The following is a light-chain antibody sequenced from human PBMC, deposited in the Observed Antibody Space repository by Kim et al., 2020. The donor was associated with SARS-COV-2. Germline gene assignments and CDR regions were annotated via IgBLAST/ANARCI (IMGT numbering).Light chain of an antibody. CDR2: DAS. Sequence: LSPGERATLPCRASQSVGSSLAWYQQKPGQAPRLLIYDASNRATGIPARFSGTGSGTDFTLTISSLEPEDFAIYYCQQRSDWPLTFGGGTKVDIK. V-gene: IGKV3-11*01. J-gene: IGKJ4*01. CDR1: QSVGSS. CDR3: QQRSDWPLT.